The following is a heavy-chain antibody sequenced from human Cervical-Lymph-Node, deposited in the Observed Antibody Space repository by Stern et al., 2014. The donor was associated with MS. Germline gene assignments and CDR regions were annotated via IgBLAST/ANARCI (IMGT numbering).Heavy chain of an antibody. CDR1: GFTFIHYA. CDR3: ARDFSISSPFDY. D-gene: IGHD6-6*01. V-gene: IGHV3-30*04. J-gene: IGHJ4*02. CDR2: ISYDGGEKYSK. Sequence: VQLVESGGGLVQPGRSLRLSCAASGFTFIHYAMHWVRQAPGKGLEWVAYISYDGGEKYSKYYADSVTGRFTISRDSSKNTVYLQMNSLRADDTAVYYCARDFSISSPFDYWGQGTLVTVSS.